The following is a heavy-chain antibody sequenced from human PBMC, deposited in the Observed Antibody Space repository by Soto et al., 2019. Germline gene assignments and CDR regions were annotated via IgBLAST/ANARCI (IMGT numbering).Heavy chain of an antibody. CDR2: ISGSGGST. V-gene: IGHV3-23*01. CDR3: AKFKLGHDYGAYYYYGMDV. Sequence: GSLRLSCAASGFTFSSYAMSWVRQAPGKGLEWVSAISGSGGSTYYADSVKGRFTISRDNSKNTLYLQMNSLRAEDTAVYYCAKFKLGHDYGAYYYYGMDVWGQGTTVTVSS. CDR1: GFTFSSYA. D-gene: IGHD4-17*01. J-gene: IGHJ6*02.